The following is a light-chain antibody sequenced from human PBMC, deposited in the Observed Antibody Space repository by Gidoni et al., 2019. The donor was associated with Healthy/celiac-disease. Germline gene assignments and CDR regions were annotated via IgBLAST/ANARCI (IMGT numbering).Light chain of an antibody. CDR3: QQRSNWPPRLT. CDR2: DAS. V-gene: IGKV3-11*01. J-gene: IGKJ4*01. Sequence: IVLTQSPATLSLSPGERATLSCRASQSVSSYLAWYQQKPGPAPRLLIYDASNRATGIPARFSGSGSGTDFTLTISSLEPEDFAVYYCQQRSNWPPRLTFGGXTKVEIK. CDR1: QSVSSY.